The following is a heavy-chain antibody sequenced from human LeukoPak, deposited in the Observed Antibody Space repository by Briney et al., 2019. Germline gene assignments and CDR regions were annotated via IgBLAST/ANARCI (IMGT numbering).Heavy chain of an antibody. Sequence: GGSLRLSCAASGFTFSSYEMNWVRQAPGKGLEWVSYISSSGSTIYYADSVKGRFTISRDNAKNSLNLQMNSLRAEDTAVYYCARDLYGSGSYWGQGTLVTVSS. J-gene: IGHJ4*02. D-gene: IGHD3-10*01. V-gene: IGHV3-48*03. CDR1: GFTFSSYE. CDR2: ISSSGSTI. CDR3: ARDLYGSGSY.